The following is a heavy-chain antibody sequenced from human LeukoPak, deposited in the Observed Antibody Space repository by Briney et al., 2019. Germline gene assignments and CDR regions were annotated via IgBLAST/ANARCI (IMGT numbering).Heavy chain of an antibody. CDR1: GFSFRSHG. CDR2: ISPRGDIT. Sequence: GGTLRLSCAASGFSFRSHGMNWVRQAPGKGLEWVSGISPRGDITYYKDSVRGRFTISRDNSKNTVYLQMNSLRAEDTAVYYCAKGGSYRSQPYFDYWGQGTPVTVSS. CDR3: AKGGSYRSQPYFDY. V-gene: IGHV3-23*01. J-gene: IGHJ4*02. D-gene: IGHD3-16*02.